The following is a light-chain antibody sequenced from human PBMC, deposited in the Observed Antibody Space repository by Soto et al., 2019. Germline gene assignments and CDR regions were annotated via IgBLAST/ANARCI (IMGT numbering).Light chain of an antibody. Sequence: IQMAQSPCSVSASVGDRVTITFQASQNINNYLNWYQQKPGRAPKLLIYDASNLETGVPSRFSGSGSGTDFTFTISSLQPEDIATYYCQHYDHLPITFGQGTRLEI. CDR2: DAS. CDR3: QHYDHLPIT. J-gene: IGKJ5*01. V-gene: IGKV1-33*01. CDR1: QNINNY.